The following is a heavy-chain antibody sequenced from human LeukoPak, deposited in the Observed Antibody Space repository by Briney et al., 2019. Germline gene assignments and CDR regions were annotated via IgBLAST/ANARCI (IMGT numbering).Heavy chain of an antibody. CDR2: ISWNSGSI. J-gene: IGHJ3*02. D-gene: IGHD2-15*01. Sequence: PGGSLRLSCAASGLTFDDYSMHWVRQAPGKGLEWVSGISWNSGSIGYADSVKGRFTISRDNAKNSLYLQMNSLRPEDTALYYCAKENHLGYSNGYDEFDIWGQGTMVTVSS. CDR1: GLTFDDYS. V-gene: IGHV3-9*01. CDR3: AKENHLGYSNGYDEFDI.